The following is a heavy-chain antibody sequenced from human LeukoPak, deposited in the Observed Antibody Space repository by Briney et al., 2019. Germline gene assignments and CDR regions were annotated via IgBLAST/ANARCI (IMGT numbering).Heavy chain of an antibody. V-gene: IGHV4-39*07. CDR2: IYYSGST. D-gene: IGHD3-22*01. J-gene: IGHJ2*01. CDR1: GGSISSSSYY. Sequence: PSETLSLTCTVSGGSISSSSYYWGWIRQPPGKGLEWIGTIYYSGSTYYNPSLKSRVTISVDTSKNQFSLKLSSVTAADTAVYYCARGPQGGYYDSSGYFPYWYFDLWGRGTLVTVSS. CDR3: ARGPQGGYYDSSGYFPYWYFDL.